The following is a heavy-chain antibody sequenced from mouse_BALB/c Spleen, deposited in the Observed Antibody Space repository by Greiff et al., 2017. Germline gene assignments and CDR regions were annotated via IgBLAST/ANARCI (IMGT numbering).Heavy chain of an antibody. V-gene: IGHV6-6*02. Sequence: EVQLVESGGGLVQPGGSMKLSCVASGFTFSNYWMNWVRQSPEKGLEWVAEIRLKSNNYATHYAESVKGRFTISRDDSKSSVYLQMNNLRAEDTGIYYCTRRWLLDYYAMDYWGQGTSVTVSS. CDR1: GFTFSNYW. CDR2: IRLKSNNYAT. J-gene: IGHJ4*01. CDR3: TRRWLLDYYAMDY. D-gene: IGHD2-3*01.